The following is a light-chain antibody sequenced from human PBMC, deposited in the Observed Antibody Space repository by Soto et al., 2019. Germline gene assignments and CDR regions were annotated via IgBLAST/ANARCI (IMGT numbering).Light chain of an antibody. CDR3: QQSNGYPLT. Sequence: AIQLTQSPSSLSASVGDRVTITCRSSQGINSALAWYQQRPGKPPNLLIHDASNLESGVPSRFSGGGFGSDFTLTISSLQIEDFATYYCQQSNGYPLTFGGGTKVEIK. CDR2: DAS. J-gene: IGKJ4*01. V-gene: IGKV1-13*02. CDR1: QGINSA.